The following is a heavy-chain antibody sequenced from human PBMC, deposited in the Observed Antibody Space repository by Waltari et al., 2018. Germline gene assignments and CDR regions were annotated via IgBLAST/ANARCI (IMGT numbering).Heavy chain of an antibody. Sequence: QVQLQQWGAGLLKPSETLSLTCAVYGGSFSGYYWSWIRQPPGKGLEWIGEINHSGRTNYNPSLKSRVTISVDTSKNQFSLKLSSVTAADTAVYYCARGVRYYYMDVWGKGTTVTVSS. J-gene: IGHJ6*03. V-gene: IGHV4-34*01. CDR2: INHSGRT. CDR1: GGSFSGYY. CDR3: ARGVRYYYMDV.